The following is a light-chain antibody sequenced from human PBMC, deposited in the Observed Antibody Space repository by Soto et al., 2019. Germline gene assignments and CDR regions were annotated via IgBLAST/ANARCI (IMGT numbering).Light chain of an antibody. CDR1: QSISTW. V-gene: IGKV1-5*01. Sequence: DIQLTQSPSTLSASVGDRVTITCRASQSISTWLAWYQQKPGKAPNLLIYHASTLESGVPSRFSGSGSGTEFTLTTSSLQPDDFATDYCQHHSGYSPAFGPGTKVDIK. CDR3: QHHSGYSPA. J-gene: IGKJ3*01. CDR2: HAS.